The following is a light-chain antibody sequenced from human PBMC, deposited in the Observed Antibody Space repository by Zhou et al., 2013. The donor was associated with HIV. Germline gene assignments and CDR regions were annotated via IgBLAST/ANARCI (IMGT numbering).Light chain of an antibody. CDR2: DAS. J-gene: IGKJ3*01. CDR3: QQYEHLFT. CDR1: QDIINY. Sequence: DIQMTQSPSSLSASVGDRVTITCQASQDIINYLNWYQQKPGKAPKLLIYDASNLETGVPSRFSGSGSGTEFTFTISSLKPEDIATYYCQQYEHLFTFGPGTKVDIK. V-gene: IGKV1-33*01.